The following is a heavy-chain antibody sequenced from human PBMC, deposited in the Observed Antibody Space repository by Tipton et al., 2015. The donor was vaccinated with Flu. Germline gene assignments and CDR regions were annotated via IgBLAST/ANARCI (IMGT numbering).Heavy chain of an antibody. J-gene: IGHJ4*02. CDR3: ATRVLLFLEWPYYFDS. V-gene: IGHV4-34*01. D-gene: IGHD3-3*01. Sequence: LRLSCAVYGGSFSGYYWSWIRQPPGKGLEWIGEINNSGSTNYNPSLKSRVTISADTSKNQFSMKLSSVTAADTAVYYCATRVLLFLEWPYYFDSWGQGPLLTVSS. CDR1: GGSFSGYY. CDR2: INNSGST.